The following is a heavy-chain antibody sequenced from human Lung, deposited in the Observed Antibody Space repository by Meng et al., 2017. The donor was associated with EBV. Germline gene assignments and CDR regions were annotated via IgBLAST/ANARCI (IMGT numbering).Heavy chain of an antibody. D-gene: IGHD2-21*02. CDR2: IDYSRTT. Sequence: LDESGPGLVTPLAAVSLTFSVPGDSLPSSTSRWGWVRQPPGKGLEWIGSIDYSRTTYDNPSLRSRAITSVDKSKNQVSLKLSSVTAADTAVYYCVRDQGGGDFAEYFQHWGQGTLVTVSS. V-gene: IGHV4-39*07. J-gene: IGHJ1*01. CDR1: GDSLPSSTSR. CDR3: VRDQGGGDFAEYFQH.